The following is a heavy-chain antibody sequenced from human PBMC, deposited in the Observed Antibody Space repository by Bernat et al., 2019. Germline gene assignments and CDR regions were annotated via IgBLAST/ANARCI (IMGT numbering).Heavy chain of an antibody. CDR3: AHRLSSSCFDY. CDR2: SYWDDGK. V-gene: IGHV2-5*02. J-gene: IGHJ4*02. CDR1: GFSLSTSGVG. D-gene: IGHD6-13*01. Sequence: QITLKESVPTLVKSTQTLTLTCTFSGFSLSTSGVGVGWIRQPPVKALEWLALSYWDDGKRYSPSLNSRLTITKDTSKNQVVLTMTNMDPVDTATYYCAHRLSSSCFDYWGQGPLVTVSS.